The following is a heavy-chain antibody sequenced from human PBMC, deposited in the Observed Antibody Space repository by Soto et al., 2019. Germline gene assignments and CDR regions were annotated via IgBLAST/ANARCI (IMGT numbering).Heavy chain of an antibody. CDR2: IYHTGNT. CDR3: ARQYSSSEVFDP. V-gene: IGHV4-38-2*01. D-gene: IGHD6-6*01. CDR1: GYSISSGYY. J-gene: IGHJ5*02. Sequence: ASETLSLTCAVSGYSISSGYYWGWIRQPPGKGLEWIGSIYHTGNTYYNPSLKSRVTISVDTSRNQFSFRLSSVTAADTAVYYCARQYSSSEVFDPWGQGTLVTVSS.